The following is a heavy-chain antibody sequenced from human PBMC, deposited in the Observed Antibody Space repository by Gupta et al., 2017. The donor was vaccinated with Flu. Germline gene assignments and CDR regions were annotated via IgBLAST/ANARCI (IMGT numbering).Heavy chain of an antibody. Sequence: QEQVVESGGGVVQPGGSLRLSCAAFGFSFSNYGIHWVRQAPGKGLEWVAVISFDGSNKVYADSVKGRFIISRDNSKNTLYLQMNSLTTEDTAVYYCAKDWKWNYNNYGMNVWGPGTTVTVSS. CDR2: ISFDGSNK. D-gene: IGHD5-24*01. CDR1: GFSFSNYG. J-gene: IGHJ6*02. V-gene: IGHV3-30*18. CDR3: AKDWKWNYNNYGMNV.